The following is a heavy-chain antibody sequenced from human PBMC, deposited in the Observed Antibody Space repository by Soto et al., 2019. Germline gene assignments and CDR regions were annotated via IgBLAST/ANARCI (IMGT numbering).Heavy chain of an antibody. V-gene: IGHV4-4*02. D-gene: IGHD3-10*01. CDR1: GGSISSSNW. J-gene: IGHJ6*02. CDR3: AGDLSDYYGSGSYYNGYYYYGMDV. Sequence: SETLSLTCAVSGGSISSSNWWSWVRQPPGKGLEWIGEIYHSGSTNYNPSLKSRVTISVDKSKNQFSLKLSSVTAADTAVYYCAGDLSDYYGSGSYYNGYYYYGMDVWGQGTTVTVSS. CDR2: IYHSGST.